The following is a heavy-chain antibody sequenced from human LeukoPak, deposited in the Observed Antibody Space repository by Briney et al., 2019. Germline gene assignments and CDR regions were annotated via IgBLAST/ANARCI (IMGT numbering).Heavy chain of an antibody. CDR2: IIPIFGTA. D-gene: IGHD1-26*01. CDR1: GGTFSSYA. CDR3: ARMLSGSYYSCFDP. J-gene: IGHJ5*02. V-gene: IGHV1-69*05. Sequence: SVKVSCKASGGTFSSYAISWVRQAPGQGLEWMGGIIPIFGTANYAQKFQGRVTITTDESTSTAYMGLSSLRSEDTAVYYCARMLSGSYYSCFDPWGQGTLVTVSS.